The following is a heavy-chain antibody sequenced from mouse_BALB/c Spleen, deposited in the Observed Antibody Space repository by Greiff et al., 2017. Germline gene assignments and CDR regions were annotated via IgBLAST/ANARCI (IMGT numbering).Heavy chain of an antibody. D-gene: IGHD2-4*01. V-gene: IGHV2-4-1*01. Sequence: KLVESGPGLVQPSQSLSITCTVSGFSLTSYGVHWVRQSPGKGLEWLGVIWSGGSTDYNAAFISRLSISKNNSKSQVFFKMNSLQADDTAIYYCARTRDYDYDESGFAYWGQGTLVTVSA. J-gene: IGHJ3*01. CDR1: GFSLTSYG. CDR2: IWSGGST. CDR3: ARTRDYDYDESGFAY.